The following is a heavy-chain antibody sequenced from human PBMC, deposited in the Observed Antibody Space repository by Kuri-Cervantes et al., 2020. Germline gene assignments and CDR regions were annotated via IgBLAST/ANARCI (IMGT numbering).Heavy chain of an antibody. CDR1: GFTFSNAW. CDR2: IKSKTDGGTT. J-gene: IGHJ6*02. Sequence: GESLKISCAASGFTFSNAWMSWVRQAPGKGLEWVGRIKSKTDGGTTDYAAPVKGRFTISRDDSKNTLYLQMNSLKAEDTAVYYCTTDPHYYDYYYYGMDVWGQGTTGTVSS. D-gene: IGHD3-22*01. V-gene: IGHV3-15*01. CDR3: TTDPHYYDYYYYGMDV.